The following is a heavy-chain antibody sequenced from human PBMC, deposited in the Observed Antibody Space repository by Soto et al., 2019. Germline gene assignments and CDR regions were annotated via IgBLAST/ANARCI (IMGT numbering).Heavy chain of an antibody. V-gene: IGHV1-69*02. CDR2: SIPILGRA. Sequence: QVQLVQSGTEVKKPGSSVAVSCQASAGTFNNHSLSWVRQAPGRGLEWMGRSIPILGRADYSQKFQGRLTLTVDKSTSTALMELSSLTSEDTAVYYCVIDLGYFDFWGQGTLVTVSS. CDR3: VIDLGYFDF. D-gene: IGHD2-15*01. CDR1: AGTFNNHS. J-gene: IGHJ4*02.